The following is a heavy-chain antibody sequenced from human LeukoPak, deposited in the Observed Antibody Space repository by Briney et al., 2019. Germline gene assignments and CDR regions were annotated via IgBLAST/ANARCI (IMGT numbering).Heavy chain of an antibody. CDR3: ARVGYSWYVYY. CDR1: GFTFSSSW. V-gene: IGHV3-52*01. CDR2: IKCDGSEK. Sequence: SGGSLRLSCAASGFTFSSSWMHWVCQAPEKGLEWVADIKCDGSEKYYVDSVKGRLTISRDNAKNSLYLQVNSLRAEDMTVYYCARVGYSWYVYYWGQGTLVTVSS. J-gene: IGHJ4*02. D-gene: IGHD2-15*01.